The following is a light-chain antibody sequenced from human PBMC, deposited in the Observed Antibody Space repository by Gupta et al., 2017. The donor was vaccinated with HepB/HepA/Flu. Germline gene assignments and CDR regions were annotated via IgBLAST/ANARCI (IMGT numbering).Light chain of an antibody. J-gene: IGKJ4*01. CDR1: QSVSHY. CDR3: QQRGDWPLT. V-gene: IGKV3-11*01. Sequence: EIVFTQSPATLSLSPGERATLSCRASQSVSHYLAWYQQRPGQAPRLLIYDSSKGATGVPARFSGSGSGTDFTLTISGLEPEDSAIYFCQQRGDWPLTFGGGTKVEIK. CDR2: DSS.